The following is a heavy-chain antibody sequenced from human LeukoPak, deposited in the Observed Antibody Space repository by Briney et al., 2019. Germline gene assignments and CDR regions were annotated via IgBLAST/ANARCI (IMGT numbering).Heavy chain of an antibody. D-gene: IGHD6-13*01. J-gene: IGHJ3*02. CDR2: ISGSGAGT. CDR1: GFTFSSFA. CDR3: AKGDSSNWADAFDI. V-gene: IGHV3-23*01. Sequence: PGGSLRLSCAASGFTFSSFAMSWVRQAPGKGLEWVSAISGSGAGTYYADSVKGRFTTSRDNSENTLYLQVNSLRAEDTAVYYCAKGDSSNWADAFDIWGQGTMVTVSS.